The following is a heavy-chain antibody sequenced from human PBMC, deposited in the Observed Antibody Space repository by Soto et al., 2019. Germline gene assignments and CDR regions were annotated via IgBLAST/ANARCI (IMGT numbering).Heavy chain of an antibody. V-gene: IGHV4-30-4*01. CDR1: GGATSSGDYY. CDR3: AREHIVVVPAAMEGGFYYYGMDV. CDR2: IHNSGTT. D-gene: IGHD2-2*01. Sequence: SETLSLTCTVSGGATSSGDYYWSWIRQSPGKGLEWMGYIHNSGTTYYNPSLKSRVSISVDTSKKQFSLKLSSVTAADTAVYYCAREHIVVVPAAMEGGFYYYGMDVWGQGTTVTVSS. J-gene: IGHJ6*02.